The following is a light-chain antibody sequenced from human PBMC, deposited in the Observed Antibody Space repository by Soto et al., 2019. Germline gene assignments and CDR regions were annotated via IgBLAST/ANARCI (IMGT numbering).Light chain of an antibody. CDR3: QHVNSYPRT. CDR2: AAS. CDR1: QGISSY. V-gene: IGKV1-9*01. J-gene: IGKJ1*01. Sequence: IQLTQSPFSLSASVGDRVTITCRASQGISSYLVWYQQKPGKAPNLLIYAASTLQSGVPSRFSGSGSGTDFTLTISSLQPEDFATYYCQHVNSYPRTFGQGTKVEIK.